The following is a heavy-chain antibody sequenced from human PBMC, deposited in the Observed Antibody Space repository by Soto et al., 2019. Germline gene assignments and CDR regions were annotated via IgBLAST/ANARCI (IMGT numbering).Heavy chain of an antibody. D-gene: IGHD6-13*01. CDR2: ISSSGSTI. V-gene: IGHV3-11*01. J-gene: IGHJ1*01. CDR1: GFTFSDYY. CDR3: ARVSFQSIAAAGEYFQH. Sequence: PGGSMRLSCAASGFTFSDYYMSWIRQAPGKGLEWVSYISSSGSTIYYADSVKGRFTISRDNAKNSLYLQMNSLRAEDTAVYYCARVSFQSIAAAGEYFQHWGQGTLVTVSS.